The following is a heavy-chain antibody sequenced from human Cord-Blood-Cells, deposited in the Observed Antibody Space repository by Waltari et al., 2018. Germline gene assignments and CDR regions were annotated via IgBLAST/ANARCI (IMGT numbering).Heavy chain of an antibody. CDR2: ISYDGSNK. CDR3: AREYYYGSGSDY. V-gene: IGHV3-30-3*01. J-gene: IGHJ4*02. Sequence: QVQLVESGGGVVQPGRSLRLSCAASGFPFRSYAMHWVRQAPGKGLEWVAVISYDGSNKYYADSVKGRFTISRDNSKNTLYLQMNSLRAEDTAVYYCAREYYYGSGSDYWGQGTLVTVSS. CDR1: GFPFRSYA. D-gene: IGHD3-10*01.